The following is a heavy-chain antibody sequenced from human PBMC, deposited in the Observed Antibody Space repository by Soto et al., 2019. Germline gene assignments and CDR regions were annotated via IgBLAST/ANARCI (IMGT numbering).Heavy chain of an antibody. CDR2: IIPILAVT. J-gene: IGHJ4*02. D-gene: IGHD3-16*01. CDR3: ARESLGAKGADH. V-gene: IGHV1-69*09. CDR1: GDTFNSYV. Sequence: QVQLVQSGAEVKRPGSSVKVSCESSGDTFNSYVISWLRQAPGQGLEWMGGIIPILAVTHYAQKFQGRVTISALSSTGTAYMELTNLGFEDTALYYCARESLGAKGADHWGQGTLVTVSS.